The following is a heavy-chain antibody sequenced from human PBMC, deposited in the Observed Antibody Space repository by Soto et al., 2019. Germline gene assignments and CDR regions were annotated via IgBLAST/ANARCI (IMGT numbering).Heavy chain of an antibody. CDR3: AKDAVYRDGLWLMDS. CDR1: GFTISTYA. D-gene: IGHD2-21*01. Sequence: LRLSCAASGFTISTYAMTWVRQAPGKGLECVSGVTGSGSQIYYADSVKGRFTISKDNSKNTLYLQMSSLREEDTALYYCAKDAVYRDGLWLMDSWGQGTLVTVCS. V-gene: IGHV3-23*01. J-gene: IGHJ5*02. CDR2: VTGSGSQI.